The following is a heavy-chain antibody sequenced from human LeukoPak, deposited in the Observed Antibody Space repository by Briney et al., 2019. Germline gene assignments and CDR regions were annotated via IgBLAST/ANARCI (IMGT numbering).Heavy chain of an antibody. V-gene: IGHV3-23*01. J-gene: IGHJ6*02. CDR1: GFTFSSYA. D-gene: IGHD4-17*01. Sequence: GGSLRLPCAASGFTFSSYAMSWVRQAPGKGLEWVSAISGSGGSTYYADSVKGRFTISRDNSKNTLYLQMNSLRAEDTAVYYCAKRSSVTGMGMDVWGQGTTVTVSS. CDR2: ISGSGGST. CDR3: AKRSSVTGMGMDV.